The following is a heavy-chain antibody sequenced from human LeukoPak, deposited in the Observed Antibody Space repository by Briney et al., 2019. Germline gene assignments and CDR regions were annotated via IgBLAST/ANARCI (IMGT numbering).Heavy chain of an antibody. CDR1: GFTFSDDY. J-gene: IGHJ2*01. CDR2: ISSTGSII. Sequence: GGSLRLSCAASGFTFSDDYMSWIRQAPGKGLEWVSSISSTGSIIYYADSVKGRFTISRDNADNSLYLQMSSLRAEDTAVYYCAREFRKSVGWYFDLWGRGTLVTVSS. CDR3: AREFRKSVGWYFDL. V-gene: IGHV3-11*04.